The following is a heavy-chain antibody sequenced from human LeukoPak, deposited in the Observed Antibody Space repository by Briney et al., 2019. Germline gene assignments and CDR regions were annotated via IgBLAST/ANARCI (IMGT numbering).Heavy chain of an antibody. V-gene: IGHV1-2*02. CDR1: GYTFSDYY. Sequence: ASVKVSCTASGYTFSDYYMHWVRQAPGQGLEWMGWISPNKGGTNHAQKFQGRVTMTRDTSISTAYMELNNLTSDDTAVYYRARERPKSLLWFGEPPDYWGQGTLVTVSS. J-gene: IGHJ4*02. CDR3: ARERPKSLLWFGEPPDY. CDR2: ISPNKGGT. D-gene: IGHD3-10*01.